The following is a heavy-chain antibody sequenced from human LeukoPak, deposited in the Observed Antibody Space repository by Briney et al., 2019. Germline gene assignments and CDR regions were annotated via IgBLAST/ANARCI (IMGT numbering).Heavy chain of an antibody. D-gene: IGHD1-14*01. V-gene: IGHV4-59*01. CDR3: ARGDNNFEF. CDR2: LYHSGGT. CDR1: GGSISSYY. Sequence: SETLSLTCTVSGGSISSYYWNWIRQPPGKGLEWIGNLYHSGGTNYNPSLKSQAIISVDTSRNQFSLKLSSVTAADTAVYYCARGDNNFEFWGQGTLVTVSS. J-gene: IGHJ4*02.